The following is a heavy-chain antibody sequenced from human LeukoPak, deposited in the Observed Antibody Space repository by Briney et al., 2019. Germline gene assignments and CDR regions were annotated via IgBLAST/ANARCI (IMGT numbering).Heavy chain of an antibody. V-gene: IGHV5-51*01. CDR2: IYPGDSDT. CDR3: ARLVRGVIIKGNWFDP. CDR1: GYSFTSYW. D-gene: IGHD3-10*02. Sequence: GASLKISCKGSGYSFTSYWIGWVRQMPGKGLEWMGIIYPGDSDTRYSPSFQGQVTISADKSISTAYLQWSSLKASDTAMYYCARLVRGVIIKGNWFDPWGQGTLVTVSA. J-gene: IGHJ5*02.